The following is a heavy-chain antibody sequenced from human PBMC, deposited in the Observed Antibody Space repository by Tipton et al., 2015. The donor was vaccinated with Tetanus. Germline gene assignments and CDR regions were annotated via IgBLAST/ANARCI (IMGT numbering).Heavy chain of an antibody. CDR2: ITDTGRT. CDR3: ATDRRGPGEVRGLDN. V-gene: IGHV4-59*02. CDR1: GVFVTTYH. Sequence: TLSLTCNVSGVFVTTYHWSWIRQPPGKGLGWIGYITDTGRTNYSPSLRNRLTISIDTSKTHFSLRLDSVTAADTAVYYCATDRRGPGEVRGLDNWGQGTLVTVSS. J-gene: IGHJ4*02. D-gene: IGHD3-10*01.